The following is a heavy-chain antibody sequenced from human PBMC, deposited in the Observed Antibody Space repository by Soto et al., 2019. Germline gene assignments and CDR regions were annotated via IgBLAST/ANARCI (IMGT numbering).Heavy chain of an antibody. CDR2: FDPEDGET. D-gene: IGHD3-3*01. J-gene: IGHJ4*02. V-gene: IGHV1-24*01. CDR1: GYTLTELS. Sequence: ASVKVSCKVSGYTLTELSMHWVRQAPGKGLEWMGGFDPEDGETIYAQKFQGRVTMTEDTSTDTAYMELSSLRSEDTAVYYCATAPGGDFWSGYDYWGQGTLVTVSS. CDR3: ATAPGGDFWSGYDY.